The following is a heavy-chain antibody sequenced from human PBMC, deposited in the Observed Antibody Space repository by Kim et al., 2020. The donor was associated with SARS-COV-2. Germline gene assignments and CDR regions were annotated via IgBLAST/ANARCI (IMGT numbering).Heavy chain of an antibody. D-gene: IGHD1-1*01. V-gene: IGHV3-64D*06. CDR3: VKNWNADY. Sequence: GGSLRLSCSASGFTFRRYSMHWVRQAPGKGLESVSVIDYSGAATYYADSVKGRFTISRDNSKSTLYLQMSSLRPDDTAVYYCVKNWNADYWGQGTLVTVSS. CDR1: GFTFRRYS. J-gene: IGHJ4*02. CDR2: IDYSGAAT.